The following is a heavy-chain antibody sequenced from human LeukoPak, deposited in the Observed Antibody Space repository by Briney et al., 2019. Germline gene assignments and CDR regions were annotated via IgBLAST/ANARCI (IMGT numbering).Heavy chain of an antibody. J-gene: IGHJ4*02. CDR2: ISPYNGNT. CDR3: ARHYYGSGTYYHFGY. D-gene: IGHD3-10*01. V-gene: IGHV1-18*01. Sequence: ASVKVSCKASGYSFPSYGISWMRQAPGQGLEWMAWISPYNGNTNYAQRLQGRVTLTTDTSTTTAYMELRSLRSDDTAVYYCARHYYGSGTYYHFGYWGQGTLVTVSS. CDR1: GYSFPSYG.